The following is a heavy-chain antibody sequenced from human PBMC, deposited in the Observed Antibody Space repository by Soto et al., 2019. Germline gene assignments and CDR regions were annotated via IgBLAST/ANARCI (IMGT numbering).Heavy chain of an antibody. D-gene: IGHD2-2*01. CDR2: ITGSTGTT. V-gene: IGHV3-23*01. Sequence: EVQVLESGGGSVQPGGSLRLSCAASGFTFSNFAMSWVRHAPGKGLEWVSEITGSTGTTYYADSVKGRFIISRDNSKNTVHLQRNNLRAEDTAVYYCAKDTSSSTYYMDVWGNGTTGTVAS. J-gene: IGHJ6*03. CDR1: GFTFSNFA. CDR3: AKDTSSSTYYMDV.